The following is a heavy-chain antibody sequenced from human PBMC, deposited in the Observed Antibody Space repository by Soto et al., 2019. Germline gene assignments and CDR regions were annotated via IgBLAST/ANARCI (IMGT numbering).Heavy chain of an antibody. CDR2: ISLYSDGT. J-gene: IGHJ5*02. D-gene: IGHD2-2*01. CDR3: ARVVPGAEAWFGP. V-gene: IGHV1-18*01. CDR1: GYSFCNYG. Sequence: RXSVKVSCTPSGYSFCNYGITWVRQAPGQPLEWLGWISLYSDGTNYAQKFQGRVSMTTDTSTTTAYMELRSLRSDDTAVYYCARVVPGAEAWFGPWGQGTLVTVSS.